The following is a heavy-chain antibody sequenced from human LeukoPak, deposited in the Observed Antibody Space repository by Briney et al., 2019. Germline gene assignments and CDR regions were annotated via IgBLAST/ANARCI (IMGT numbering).Heavy chain of an antibody. Sequence: GGSLRLSCAACGFTFSSYAMSWVRQAPGKGLQWVSTISGSGGSTYYAGSVKGRFTISRDNSKSTLYLQMNSLRAEDAALYFCARRPGLERYYFDYWGQGTLVTVSS. D-gene: IGHD1-1*01. CDR3: ARRPGLERYYFDY. V-gene: IGHV3-23*01. J-gene: IGHJ4*02. CDR1: GFTFSSYA. CDR2: ISGSGGST.